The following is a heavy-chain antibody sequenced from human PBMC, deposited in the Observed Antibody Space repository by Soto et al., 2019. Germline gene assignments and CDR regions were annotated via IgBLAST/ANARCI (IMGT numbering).Heavy chain of an antibody. Sequence: QVQLVQSGAEVKKPGASVKVSCNASGYTFTSYGISWVRQAPGQGLEWMGWISAYNGNTNYAQKLQGRVTMTTDTSTSTAYMELRSLRSDDTAVYYCARDGVGYCISTSCLNWFDPWGQGTLVTVSS. D-gene: IGHD2-2*03. CDR3: ARDGVGYCISTSCLNWFDP. CDR2: ISAYNGNT. V-gene: IGHV1-18*01. J-gene: IGHJ5*02. CDR1: GYTFTSYG.